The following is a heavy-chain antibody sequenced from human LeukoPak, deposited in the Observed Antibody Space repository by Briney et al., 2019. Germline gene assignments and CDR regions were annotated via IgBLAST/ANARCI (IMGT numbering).Heavy chain of an antibody. CDR1: GGSTTTSGHY. J-gene: IGHJ4*02. Sequence: SETLSLTCTVSGGSTTTSGHYWGWIRQPPGKGLEWIGSIDYRERTTYNPSLKSRVTISADTSRNQFSLKLSSVTATDTAVYYCANYVSGTMRDYWGQGTLVTVSS. V-gene: IGHV4-39*01. CDR2: IDYRERT. CDR3: ANYVSGTMRDY. D-gene: IGHD3-16*01.